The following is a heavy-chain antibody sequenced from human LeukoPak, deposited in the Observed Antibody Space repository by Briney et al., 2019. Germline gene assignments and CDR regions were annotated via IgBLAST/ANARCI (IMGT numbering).Heavy chain of an antibody. D-gene: IGHD6-13*01. J-gene: IGHJ4*02. CDR1: GGSISSSSYY. CDR3: ARHDGIAAPHDY. V-gene: IGHV4-39*01. Sequence: SETLCLTCTVSGGSISSSSYYWGWIRQPPGKGLEWIGSIYYSGSTYYNPSLKSRVTISVDTSKNQFSLKLSSVTAADTAVYYCARHDGIAAPHDYWGQGTLVTVSS. CDR2: IYYSGST.